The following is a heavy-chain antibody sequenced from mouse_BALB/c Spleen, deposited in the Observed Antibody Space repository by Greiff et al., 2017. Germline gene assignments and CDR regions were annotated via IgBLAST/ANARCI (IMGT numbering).Heavy chain of an antibody. CDR3: ARYVRQDAMDY. D-gene: IGHD2-14*01. J-gene: IGHJ4*01. CDR1: GYTFTSYT. V-gene: IGHV1-4*01. CDR2: INPSSGYT. Sequence: ESGAELARPGASVKMSCKASGYTFTSYTMHWVKQRPGQGLEWIGYINPSSGYTNYNQKFKDKATLTADKSSSTAYMQLSSLTSEDSAVYYCARYVRQDAMDYWGQGTSVTVSS.